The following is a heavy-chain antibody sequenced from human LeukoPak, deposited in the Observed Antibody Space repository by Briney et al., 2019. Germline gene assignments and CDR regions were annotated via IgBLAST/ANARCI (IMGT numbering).Heavy chain of an antibody. CDR2: ISSSSSYI. D-gene: IGHD1-26*01. J-gene: IGHJ4*02. CDR3: AGEDSGSYYFDY. V-gene: IGHV3-21*01. CDR1: GFTFSSYS. Sequence: GGSLRLSCAASGFTFSSYSMNWVRQAPGKGLEWVSSISSSSSYIYYADSVKGRFTISRDNAKNSLYLQMISLRAEDTAVYYCAGEDSGSYYFDYWGQGTLVTVPS.